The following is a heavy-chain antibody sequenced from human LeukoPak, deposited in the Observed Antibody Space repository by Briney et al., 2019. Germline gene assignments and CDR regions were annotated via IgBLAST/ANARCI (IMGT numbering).Heavy chain of an antibody. V-gene: IGHV4-39*01. CDR2: IYYSGST. CDR1: GGSISSSSYY. J-gene: IGHJ4*02. Sequence: PSETLSLTCTVSGGSISSSSYYWGWIRQSPGKGLEWIGSIYYSGSTYYNPSLKSRVTISVDTSKNQFSLKLSSVTAADTAVYYCARHVEYSSGWYAGKYFDYWGQGTLVTVSS. D-gene: IGHD6-19*01. CDR3: ARHVEYSSGWYAGKYFDY.